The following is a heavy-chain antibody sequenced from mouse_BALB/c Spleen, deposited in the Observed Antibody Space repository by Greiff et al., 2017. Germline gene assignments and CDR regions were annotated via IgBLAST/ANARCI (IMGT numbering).Heavy chain of an antibody. CDR1: GFTFSSYG. J-gene: IGHJ2*01. CDR2: ISSGGSYT. V-gene: IGHV5-6*01. D-gene: IGHD1-1*01. CDR3: ARHEGYYGSSRYFDY. Sequence: EVKLVESGGDLVKPGGSLKLSCAASGFTFSSYGMSWVRQTPDKRLEWVATISSGGSYTYYPDSVKGRFTISRDNAKNTLYLQMSSLKSEDTAMYYCARHEGYYGSSRYFDYWGQGTTLTVSS.